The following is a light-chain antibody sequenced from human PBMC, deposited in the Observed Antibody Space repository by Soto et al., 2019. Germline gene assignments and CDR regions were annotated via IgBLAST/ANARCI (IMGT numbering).Light chain of an antibody. J-gene: IGKJ4*01. CDR1: QSFSSSY. V-gene: IGKV3-20*01. Sequence: EIVLTQSPGTLSLSPGERATLSCRASQSFSSSYLAWYQQKPGQAPRLLMYGASDRATDIPDRFSGSGSGTDFTLTISRLEPEDFAVYYCQQYGSSPPLTFGGGTKVDIK. CDR3: QQYGSSPPLT. CDR2: GAS.